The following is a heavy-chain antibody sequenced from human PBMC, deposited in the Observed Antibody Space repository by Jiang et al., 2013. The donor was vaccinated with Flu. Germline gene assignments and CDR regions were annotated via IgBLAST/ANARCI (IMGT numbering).Heavy chain of an antibody. D-gene: IGHD3-10*01. V-gene: IGHV5-10-1*01. J-gene: IGHJ6*02. CDR2: IDPSDSYT. Sequence: GAEVKKPGESLRISCKGSGYSFSKLWISWVRQMPGKGLEWMGRIDPSDSYTDFSPSFQGHVTISADKSISTAYLQWSSLKASDTAMYYCASSTPSSGSYPRWGYYYYGMDVWGQGTTVTVSS. CDR1: GYSFSKLW. CDR3: ASSTPSSGSYPRWGYYYYGMDV.